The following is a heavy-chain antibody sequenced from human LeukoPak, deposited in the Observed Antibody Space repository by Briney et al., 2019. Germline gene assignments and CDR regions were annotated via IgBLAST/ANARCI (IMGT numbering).Heavy chain of an antibody. V-gene: IGHV1-8*01. CDR2: MDPNSGNT. CDR3: AISTYDFWSGYYESSFGY. D-gene: IGHD3-3*01. J-gene: IGHJ4*02. CDR1: GYTFTSYD. Sequence: ASVTVSCTASGYTFTSYDINWVRQATGQGLEWMGWMDPNSGNTGYAQKFQGRVTMTRNTSISTAYMELSSLRSEDTAVYYCAISTYDFWSGYYESSFGYWGQGTLVTVSS.